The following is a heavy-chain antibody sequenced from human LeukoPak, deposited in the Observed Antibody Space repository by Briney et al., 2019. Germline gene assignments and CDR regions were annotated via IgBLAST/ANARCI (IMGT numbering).Heavy chain of an antibody. D-gene: IGHD3/OR15-3a*01. Sequence: GGSLRLSCAASGFTFTTYWMHWVRQAPGKGLVWVSHINSDGSITSYADSVKGRFTISRDNAKNTLYLQMNSLRAEDTAVFYCARDQYDTWSRRGNFDSWGQGTLVIVSS. V-gene: IGHV3-74*01. CDR3: ARDQYDTWSRRGNFDS. J-gene: IGHJ4*02. CDR1: GFTFTTYW. CDR2: INSDGSIT.